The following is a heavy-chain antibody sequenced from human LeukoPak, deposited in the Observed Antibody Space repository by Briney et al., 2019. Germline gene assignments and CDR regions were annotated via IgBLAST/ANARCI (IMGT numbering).Heavy chain of an antibody. J-gene: IGHJ4*02. D-gene: IGHD6-19*01. CDR1: GYTFTSYG. CDR2: ISTSNGNT. V-gene: IGHV1-18*01. CDR3: ARAPITVAGSGLWY. Sequence: SVKVSCKASGYTFTSYGIHWVRQPHDHGLEWMGWISTSNGNTKSAQKHQGRVTMTTDTSTSTAYMELRSLRSDDTAVYYCARAPITVAGSGLWYWGQGTLVTVSS.